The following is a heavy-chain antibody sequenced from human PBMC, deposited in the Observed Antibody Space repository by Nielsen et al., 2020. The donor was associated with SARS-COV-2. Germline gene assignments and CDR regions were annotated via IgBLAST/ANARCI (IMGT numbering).Heavy chain of an antibody. CDR3: ARDYYYGSGSYGMDV. Sequence: GASLKISCAASGFTFSSYDMHWVRQATGKGLEWVSAIGTAGDTYYPGSVKGRFTISRENAKNSLYLQMNSLRAGDTAVYYCARDYYYGSGSYGMDVWGQGTTVTVSS. D-gene: IGHD3-10*01. V-gene: IGHV3-13*04. CDR1: GFTFSSYD. J-gene: IGHJ6*02. CDR2: IGTAGDT.